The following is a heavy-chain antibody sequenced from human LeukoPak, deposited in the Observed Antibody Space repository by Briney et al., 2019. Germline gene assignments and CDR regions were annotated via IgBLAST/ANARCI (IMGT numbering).Heavy chain of an antibody. CDR3: ARYGSGTSYITNYFDY. J-gene: IGHJ4*02. D-gene: IGHD3-10*01. CDR1: GFTFSSYS. Sequence: GWSLRLSCAASGFTFSSYSMNWVSQAPGKGLEWVSYISSDSRTIYYADSVKGRFTISRDNAKNSLYLQMKSLRDEDTAVYYCARYGSGTSYITNYFDYWGQGTLVTVSS. V-gene: IGHV3-48*02. CDR2: ISSDSRTI.